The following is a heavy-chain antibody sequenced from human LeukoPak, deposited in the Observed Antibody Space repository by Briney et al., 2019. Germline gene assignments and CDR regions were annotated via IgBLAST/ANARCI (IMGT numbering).Heavy chain of an antibody. V-gene: IGHV3-33*01. D-gene: IGHD1-26*01. CDR3: ARKYSGTNPFDY. J-gene: IGHJ4*02. Sequence: PGRSLRLSCAASGFTFSSYSMHWVRQAPGKGLEWVAVIWYDGNNKYYADSVKGRFTISRDLSKNTLYLQMNSLRAEDTALYYCARKYSGTNPFDYWGQGTLVTVSS. CDR2: IWYDGNNK. CDR1: GFTFSSYS.